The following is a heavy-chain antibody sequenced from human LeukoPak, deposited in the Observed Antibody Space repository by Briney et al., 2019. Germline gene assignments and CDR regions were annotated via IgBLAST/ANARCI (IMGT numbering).Heavy chain of an antibody. CDR2: ISSSGGTM. J-gene: IGHJ4*02. V-gene: IGHV3-48*03. Sequence: GGSLRLSCEASGFTVSSFEINWVRQAPGKGLEWVSYISSSGGTMDYADSVKGRFTVSRDNGKKLVHLQLNSLRAEDTAVYYCAKEIWPTVTTPGHTYFDYWGQGTLVTVSS. CDR1: GFTVSSFE. CDR3: AKEIWPTVTTPGHTYFDY. D-gene: IGHD4-17*01.